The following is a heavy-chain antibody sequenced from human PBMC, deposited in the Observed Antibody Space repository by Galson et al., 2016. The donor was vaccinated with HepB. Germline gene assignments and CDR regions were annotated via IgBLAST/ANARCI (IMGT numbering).Heavy chain of an antibody. J-gene: IGHJ4*02. CDR3: AKGGDGYNESFFDY. Sequence: SLRLSCAASGFSFRHFAMHWVRQAPGKGLEWVGIIWYDGSNKYYADSVKGRFTITRDNSKNTVYLQINRVRDEDTAVYYCAKGGDGYNESFFDYWGQGTLVTVS. D-gene: IGHD5-24*01. CDR2: IWYDGSNK. CDR1: GFSFRHFA. V-gene: IGHV3-33*06.